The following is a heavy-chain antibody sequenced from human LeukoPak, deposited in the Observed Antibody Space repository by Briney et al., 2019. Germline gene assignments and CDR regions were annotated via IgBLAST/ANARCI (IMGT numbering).Heavy chain of an antibody. CDR1: GFIFSSYN. Sequence: GGSLRLSCAASGFIFSSYNMNWVRQAPGKGLEWVSSINPNGDYIYYADSVKGRLTISRDNAKNSLYLQMTSLKAEDTAVYFCARGIGYFDWLFFSWGQGTLLTVSS. CDR3: ARGIGYFDWLFFS. V-gene: IGHV3-21*06. CDR2: INPNGDYI. D-gene: IGHD3-9*01. J-gene: IGHJ5*02.